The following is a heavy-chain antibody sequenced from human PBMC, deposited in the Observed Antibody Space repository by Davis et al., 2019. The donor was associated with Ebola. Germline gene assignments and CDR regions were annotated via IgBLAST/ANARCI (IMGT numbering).Heavy chain of an antibody. Sequence: GESLKISCAASGFTFSDYYMSWIRQAPGKGLEWVSYISSSGSTIYYADSVKGRFTISRDNAKNSLYLQMNSLRAEDTAVYYCAREIAAAGHFRRYYFDYWGQGTLVTVSS. CDR1: GFTFSDYY. D-gene: IGHD6-13*01. CDR3: AREIAAAGHFRRYYFDY. V-gene: IGHV3-11*01. J-gene: IGHJ4*02. CDR2: ISSSGSTI.